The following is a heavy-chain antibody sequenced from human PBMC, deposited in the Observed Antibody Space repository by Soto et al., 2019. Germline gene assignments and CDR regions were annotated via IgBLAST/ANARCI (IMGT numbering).Heavy chain of an antibody. CDR1: GYTFTSYD. Sequence: QVQLVQSGAEVKKPGASVKVSCKASGYTFTSYDINWVRQATGQGLEWMGWMNPNSGNTGYAQKFQGRVTMTRNTYISTAYMELSSLRSEDTAVYYCARGHSNYATDSYGMDVWGQGTTVTVSS. D-gene: IGHD4-4*01. CDR3: ARGHSNYATDSYGMDV. CDR2: MNPNSGNT. V-gene: IGHV1-8*01. J-gene: IGHJ6*02.